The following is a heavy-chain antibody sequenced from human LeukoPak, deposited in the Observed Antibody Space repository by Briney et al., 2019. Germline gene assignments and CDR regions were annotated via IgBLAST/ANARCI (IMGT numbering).Heavy chain of an antibody. CDR3: ARFYGSGSYGDY. V-gene: IGHV1-24*01. D-gene: IGHD3-10*01. J-gene: IGHJ4*02. CDR1: GYTLTELS. CDR2: FDPEDGET. Sequence: ASVKVSCKVSGYTLTELSMHWVRQAPGKGLEWMGGFDPEDGETIYAQKFQGRVTMTTDTSTSTAYMELRSLRSDDTAVYYCARFYGSGSYGDYWGQGTLVTVSS.